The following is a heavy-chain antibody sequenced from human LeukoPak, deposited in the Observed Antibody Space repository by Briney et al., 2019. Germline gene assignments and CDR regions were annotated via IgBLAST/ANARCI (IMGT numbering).Heavy chain of an antibody. CDR1: GFTFNNYI. V-gene: IGHV3-21*01. CDR2: ISSSSDYI. Sequence: GGSLTLSCAASGFTFNNYIMNWVRQAPAKGMEWVSSISSSSDYIYYADSVKGRFTISRDNAKNSLYLQMNSLRAEDTAVYYCARELSGFGGLGYWGQGTLVTVSS. D-gene: IGHD3-10*01. CDR3: ARELSGFGGLGY. J-gene: IGHJ4*02.